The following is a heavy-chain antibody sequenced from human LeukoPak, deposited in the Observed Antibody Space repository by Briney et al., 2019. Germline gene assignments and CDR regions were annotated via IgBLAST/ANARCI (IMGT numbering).Heavy chain of an antibody. CDR1: GFTFSSYS. CDR2: ISRSSSYI. J-gene: IGHJ6*04. V-gene: IGHV3-21*01. Sequence: GSLRLSCATSGFTFSSYSMNWVRQAPGKGLEWVSSISRSSSYIYYGDSVKGRFTISRDNAKNSLYLQMNSLRAEDTAVYYCAELGITMIGGVWGKGTTVTISS. D-gene: IGHD3-10*02. CDR3: AELGITMIGGV.